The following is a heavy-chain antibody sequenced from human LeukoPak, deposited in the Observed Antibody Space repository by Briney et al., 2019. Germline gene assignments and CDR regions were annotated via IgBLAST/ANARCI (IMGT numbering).Heavy chain of an antibody. CDR1: GGSISSGSYY. D-gene: IGHD5-12*01. Sequence: PSETLSLTCTVSGGSISSGSYYWSWIRQPAGKGLEWIGRIYTSGSTNYNPSLKSRVTISVDTSKNQFSLKLSSVTAADTAVYYCARAASLSGYDWEGFDYWGQGTLVTVSS. CDR2: IYTSGST. J-gene: IGHJ4*02. V-gene: IGHV4-61*02. CDR3: ARAASLSGYDWEGFDY.